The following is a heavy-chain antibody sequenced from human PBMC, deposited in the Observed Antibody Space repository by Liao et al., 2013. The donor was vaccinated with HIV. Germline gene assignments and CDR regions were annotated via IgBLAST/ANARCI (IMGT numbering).Heavy chain of an antibody. J-gene: IGHJ3*02. CDR3: ARGLDYYDSLYAFDI. CDR1: GGSISSDTYY. CDR2: INHSGST. V-gene: IGHV4-39*07. Sequence: QVQLQESGPGLVKPSQTLSLTCTVSGGSISSDTYYWSWIRQPPGKGLEWIGEINHSGSTNYNPSLKSRVTISVDTSKNQFSLKLSSVTAADTAVYYCARGLDYYDSLYAFDIWGQGTMVTVSS. D-gene: IGHD3-22*01.